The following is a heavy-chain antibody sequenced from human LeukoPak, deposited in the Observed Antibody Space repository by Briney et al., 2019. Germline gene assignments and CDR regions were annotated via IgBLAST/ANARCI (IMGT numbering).Heavy chain of an antibody. Sequence: GGSLRLSCADSRFSFSSNAMSWVRQAPGKGLEWVSTVSPSGGVTYYADSVKGRFTVSRDKSKNTLYLQMNSLRAEDTAVYYCAKGPSWLFDYWGQGTLVTVSS. V-gene: IGHV3-23*01. CDR3: AKGPSWLFDY. J-gene: IGHJ4*02. CDR2: VSPSGGVT. D-gene: IGHD5-12*01. CDR1: RFSFSSNA.